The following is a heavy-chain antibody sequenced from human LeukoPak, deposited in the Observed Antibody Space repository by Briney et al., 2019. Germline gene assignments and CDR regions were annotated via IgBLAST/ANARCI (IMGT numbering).Heavy chain of an antibody. Sequence: SETLSLTCTVSGGSISSSSYYWGWIRQPPGKGLEWIGSIYYSGSTYYNPSLKSRVTMSVDTSKNQFSPELSSVTAADTAVYYCARVLDYYGSGTRDFDYWGQGTLVTVSS. CDR3: ARVLDYYGSGTRDFDY. J-gene: IGHJ4*02. V-gene: IGHV4-39*07. CDR2: IYYSGST. CDR1: GGSISSSSYY. D-gene: IGHD3-10*01.